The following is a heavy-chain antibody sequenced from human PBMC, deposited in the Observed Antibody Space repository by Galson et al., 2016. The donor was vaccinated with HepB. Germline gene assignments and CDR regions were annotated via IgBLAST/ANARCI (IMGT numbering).Heavy chain of an antibody. CDR3: ARAASELDY. Sequence: SLRLSCAASGFSFSDYYMTWIRQAPGKGLEWVSYISSSGSYNTNYADSVKGRFTISRDNAMNSLYLQMDSLRVEDTAVYYCARAASELDYWGQGTLVTVSS. D-gene: IGHD6-19*01. CDR1: GFSFSDYY. V-gene: IGHV3-11*05. CDR2: ISSSGSYNT. J-gene: IGHJ4*02.